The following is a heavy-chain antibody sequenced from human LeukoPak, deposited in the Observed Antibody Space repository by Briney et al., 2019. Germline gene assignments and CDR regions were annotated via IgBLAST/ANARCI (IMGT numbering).Heavy chain of an antibody. Sequence: SETLSLTCNVSGVSISTHYWSWIRQSPGKGLEWIGYIYHNGITNYNPSLKSRVTISVDTSKNQFSLKVNSVTAADTAVYYCARRSSSWNDYWGQGTLVTVSS. J-gene: IGHJ4*02. CDR3: ARRSSSWNDY. CDR1: GVSISTHY. CDR2: IYHNGIT. D-gene: IGHD6-13*01. V-gene: IGHV4-59*08.